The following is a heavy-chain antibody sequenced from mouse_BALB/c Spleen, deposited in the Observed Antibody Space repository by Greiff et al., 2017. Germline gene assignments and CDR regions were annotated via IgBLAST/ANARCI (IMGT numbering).Heavy chain of an antibody. CDR1: GFDFSRYW. CDR2: INPDSSTI. Sequence: EVKVIESGGGLVQPGGSLKLSCAASGFDFSRYWMSWVRQAPGKGLEWIGEINPDSSTINYTPSLKDKFIISRDNAKNTLYLQMSKVRSEDTALYYCARRLDSSGYADYFDYWGQGTTLTVSS. CDR3: ARRLDSSGYADYFDY. V-gene: IGHV4-1*02. D-gene: IGHD3-2*01. J-gene: IGHJ2*01.